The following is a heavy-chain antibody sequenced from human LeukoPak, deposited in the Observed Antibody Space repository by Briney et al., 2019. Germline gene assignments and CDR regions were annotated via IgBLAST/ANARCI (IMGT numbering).Heavy chain of an antibody. CDR1: GFTFSSYS. CDR2: ISSSSSYI. D-gene: IGHD6-19*01. Sequence: RGSLRLSCAASGFTFSSYSMNWVRQAPGKGLEWVSSISSSSSYIYYADSVKGRFTISRDNAKNSLYLQMNSLRAEDTAVYYCARIAVGDTDYWGQGTLVTVSS. V-gene: IGHV3-21*01. CDR3: ARIAVGDTDY. J-gene: IGHJ4*02.